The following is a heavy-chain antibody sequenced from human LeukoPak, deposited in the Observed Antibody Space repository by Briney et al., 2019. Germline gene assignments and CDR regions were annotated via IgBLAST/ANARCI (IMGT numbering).Heavy chain of an antibody. CDR2: SGST. D-gene: IGHD3-10*01. CDR3: ARVGSGSSNYFDY. CDR1: GASISLYY. J-gene: IGHJ4*02. V-gene: IGHV4-59*12. Sequence: SETLSLTCTVSGASISLYYWSWIRQPPGKGLEWIGYSGSTKSNPSLASRVTISVDTSKNQFSLKLSSVTAADTAMYYCARVGSGSSNYFDYWGQGALVTVSS.